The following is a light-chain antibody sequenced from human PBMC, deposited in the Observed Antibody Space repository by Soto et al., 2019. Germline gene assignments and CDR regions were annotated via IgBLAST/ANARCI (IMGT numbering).Light chain of an antibody. CDR3: QSYDSSLSAWL. J-gene: IGLJ3*02. CDR2: GNS. Sequence: QSVLTQPPTVSGAPGQRVTISCTGSSSNIGAVYDVHWYQQLPGTAPKLLIYGNSNRPSGVPDRFSGTKSGTSASPAITGIQAEDEADYYCQSYDSSLSAWLFGGGTKLTVL. V-gene: IGLV1-40*01. CDR1: SSNIGAVYD.